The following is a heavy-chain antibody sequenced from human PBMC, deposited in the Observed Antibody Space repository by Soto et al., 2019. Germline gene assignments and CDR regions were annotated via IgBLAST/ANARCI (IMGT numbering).Heavy chain of an antibody. CDR1: GGSFSSYA. CDR2: IIPIFGTA. Sequence: GASLKVACKASGGSFSSYAISWVRQDHGQGLEWMGGIIPIFGTANYAQKFQGRVTITADESTSTAYMELSSLRSEDTAVYYCARDSGITIFGVVKELWLWGPGSTFTVSS. V-gene: IGHV1-69*13. CDR3: ARDSGITIFGVVKELWL. D-gene: IGHD3-3*01. J-gene: IGHJ6*01.